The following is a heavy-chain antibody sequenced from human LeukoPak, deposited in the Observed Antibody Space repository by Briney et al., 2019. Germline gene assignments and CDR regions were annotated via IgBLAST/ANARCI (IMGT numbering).Heavy chain of an antibody. J-gene: IGHJ6*03. D-gene: IGHD6-19*01. Sequence: GGSLRLSCAASGFTFSSYWMHWVRQAPGKGLVWVSRIKSDGSSTSYADSVKGRFTISRDNAKNTLYLQMNSLRAEDTAVYYCARDHLSSGSSPDYYYYYYMDVWGKGTTVTISS. CDR1: GFTFSSYW. CDR3: ARDHLSSGSSPDYYYYYYMDV. CDR2: IKSDGSST. V-gene: IGHV3-74*01.